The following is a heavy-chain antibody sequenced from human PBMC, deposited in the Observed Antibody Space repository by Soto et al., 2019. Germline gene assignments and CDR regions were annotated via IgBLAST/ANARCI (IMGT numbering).Heavy chain of an antibody. CDR1: RYSFTNYW. CDR2: IDPSDTYT. CDR3: ATGRPGYYTLDV. D-gene: IGHD6-6*01. Sequence: PGESLKISCKGSRYSFTNYWINRVRQIPGKGLEWMGKIDPSDTYTNYSPSFQGHVTISAEKSISTAYLQWSSLTASDTAIYYCATGRPGYYTLDVWGQGTTVTVSS. V-gene: IGHV5-10-1*01. J-gene: IGHJ6*02.